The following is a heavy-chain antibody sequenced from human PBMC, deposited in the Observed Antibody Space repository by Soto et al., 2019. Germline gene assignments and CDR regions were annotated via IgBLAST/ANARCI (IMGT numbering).Heavy chain of an antibody. J-gene: IGHJ6*03. CDR1: GFTFSSYS. Sequence: GGSLRLSCAASGFTFSSYSMNWVRQAPGKGLEWVSYISSSSTIYYADSVKGRFTISRDNAKNSLYLQMNSLRAEDTAVYYCAADYYMDVWGKGTTVTVSS. CDR3: AADYYMDV. V-gene: IGHV3-48*01. CDR2: ISSSSTI.